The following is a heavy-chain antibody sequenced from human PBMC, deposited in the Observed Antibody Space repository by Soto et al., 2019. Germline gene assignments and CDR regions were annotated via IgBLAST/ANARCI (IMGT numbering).Heavy chain of an antibody. CDR3: ADGLHCGGDCPISEYFHH. V-gene: IGHV4-39*02. J-gene: IGHJ1*01. CDR1: GGSISSPYYY. CDR2: IYYSGGT. D-gene: IGHD2-21*02. Sequence: PSETLSLTCIVSGGSISSPYYYWGWIRQSPGKGLEWIGSIYYSGGTYYNPSLKSRATISVDTSENHFSLKLKSVTAADTAVYYCADGLHCGGDCPISEYFHHWGQGTLVTVSS.